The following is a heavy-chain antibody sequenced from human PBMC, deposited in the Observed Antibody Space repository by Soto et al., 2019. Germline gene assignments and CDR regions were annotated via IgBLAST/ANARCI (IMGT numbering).Heavy chain of an antibody. CDR1: GFTFSSYA. Sequence: GGSLRLSCAASGFTFSSYAMSWVRQAPGKGLEWVSAISGSGGSTYYVDSVKGRFTISRDNSKNTLYLQMNSLRAEDTAVYYCAKDTYQGYCTNGVCPPLDYWGQGTLVTVSS. CDR2: ISGSGGST. CDR3: AKDTYQGYCTNGVCPPLDY. D-gene: IGHD2-8*01. V-gene: IGHV3-23*01. J-gene: IGHJ4*02.